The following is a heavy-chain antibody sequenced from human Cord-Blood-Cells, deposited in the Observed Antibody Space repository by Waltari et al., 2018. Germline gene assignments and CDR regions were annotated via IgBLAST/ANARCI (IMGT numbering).Heavy chain of an antibody. D-gene: IGHD2-2*01. CDR1: GGSISSYY. Sequence: QVQLQESGPGLVKPSETLSLTCTVSGGSISSYYWSWIRQPPGKGLEWIGYIYYSGSTNYNPSLNSRVTISVDTSKNQFSLKLSSVTAADTAVYYCARDRGIGVYCSSTSCYDAFDIWGQGTMVTVSS. CDR2: IYYSGST. CDR3: ARDRGIGVYCSSTSCYDAFDI. V-gene: IGHV4-59*01. J-gene: IGHJ3*02.